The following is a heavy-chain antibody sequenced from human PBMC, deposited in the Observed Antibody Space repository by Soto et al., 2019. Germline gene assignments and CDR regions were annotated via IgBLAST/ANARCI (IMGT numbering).Heavy chain of an antibody. Sequence: GASVKVSCKASGYTFTSYYMHWVRQAPGQGLEWMGIINPSGGSTSYAQKFQGRVTVTRDTSTSTVYMELSSLRSEDTAVYYCARSYDQGHYDILTGYYYYSYGMDVWGQGTTVTVSS. V-gene: IGHV1-46*01. J-gene: IGHJ6*02. CDR1: GYTFTSYY. CDR3: ARSYDQGHYDILTGYYYYSYGMDV. D-gene: IGHD3-9*01. CDR2: INPSGGST.